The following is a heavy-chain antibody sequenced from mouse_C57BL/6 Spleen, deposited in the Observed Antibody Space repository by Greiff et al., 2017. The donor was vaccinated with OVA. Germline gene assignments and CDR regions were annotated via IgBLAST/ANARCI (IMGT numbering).Heavy chain of an antibody. CDR2: IDPSDSYT. CDR1: GYTFTSYW. J-gene: IGHJ1*03. Sequence: QVQLQQPGAELVMPGASVKLSCKASGYTFTSYWMHWVKQRPGQGLEWIGEIDPSDSYTNYNQKFKGKSTLTVDKSSSTAYMQLSSLTSEDSAVYYCARHYGNLYWYFDVWGTGTTVTVSS. CDR3: ARHYGNLYWYFDV. V-gene: IGHV1-69*01. D-gene: IGHD2-1*01.